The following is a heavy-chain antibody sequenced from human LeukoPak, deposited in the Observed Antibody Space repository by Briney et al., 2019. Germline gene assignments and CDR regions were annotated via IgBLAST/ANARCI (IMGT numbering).Heavy chain of an antibody. Sequence: ASVKVSCKTSDFRDYYMNWVRQAPEHGLEWLGWINPKSGDTDYAQKFQGRVTMTRDTSISTAYMELSGLKPDDTAIYFCASGYSGYDLNYWGQGTQVTVSS. D-gene: IGHD5-12*01. CDR2: INPKSGDT. CDR1: DFRDYY. V-gene: IGHV1-2*02. CDR3: ASGYSGYDLNY. J-gene: IGHJ4*02.